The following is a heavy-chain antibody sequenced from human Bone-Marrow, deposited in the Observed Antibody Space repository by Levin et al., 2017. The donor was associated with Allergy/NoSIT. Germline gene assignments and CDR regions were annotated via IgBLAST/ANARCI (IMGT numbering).Heavy chain of an antibody. J-gene: IGHJ4*02. Sequence: GGSLRLSCAASGFNFRAYRMSWVRQAPGKGLEWVADIKQDGTESFYVDSVKGRFTISRDNARDSLHLYMNDLKAEDTALYYCARVRTGGFWSGYPDFWGPGTPVTVSS. CDR3: ARVRTGGFWSGYPDF. CDR1: GFNFRAYR. CDR2: IKQDGTES. V-gene: IGHV3-7*03. D-gene: IGHD3-3*01.